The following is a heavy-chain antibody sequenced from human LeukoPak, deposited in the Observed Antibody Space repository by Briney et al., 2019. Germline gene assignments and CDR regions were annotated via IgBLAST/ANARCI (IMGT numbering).Heavy chain of an antibody. CDR2: IRYDGSNK. CDR3: AKESGITMVRGVITF. CDR1: GFTFSSYS. Sequence: GGSLRLSCAASGFTFSSYSMNWVRQAPGKGLEWVAFIRYDGSNKYYADSVKGRFTISRDNSKNTLYLQINSLRAEDTAVYYCAKESGITMVRGVITFWGQGTLVTVSS. D-gene: IGHD3-10*01. V-gene: IGHV3-30*02. J-gene: IGHJ4*02.